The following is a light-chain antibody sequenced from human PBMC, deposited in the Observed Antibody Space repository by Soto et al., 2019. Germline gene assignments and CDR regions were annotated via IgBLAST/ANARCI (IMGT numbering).Light chain of an antibody. J-gene: IGKJ4*01. CDR2: KAS. CDR3: QQYHRSPVT. Sequence: DIQMTQSPSTLSAFVGDRVTITCRASQSITSWLAWYQQKPGKAPNLLIYKASNLESGAPSRFSGSGSGTEFTLTISSLQPDDFATYYCQQYHRSPVTFGGGTKVEIK. CDR1: QSITSW. V-gene: IGKV1-5*03.